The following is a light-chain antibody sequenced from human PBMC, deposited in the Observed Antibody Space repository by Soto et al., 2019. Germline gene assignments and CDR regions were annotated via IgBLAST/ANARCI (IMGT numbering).Light chain of an antibody. Sequence: GDRVTITCRASQGINSALAWYQQKPGKAPKLLIYDASSLESGVPSRFSGSGSGTDFTPTISSLQPEDFATYYCRQFNSYPRTFGPGTKVDIK. CDR2: DAS. V-gene: IGKV1-13*02. CDR1: QGINSA. CDR3: RQFNSYPRT. J-gene: IGKJ3*01.